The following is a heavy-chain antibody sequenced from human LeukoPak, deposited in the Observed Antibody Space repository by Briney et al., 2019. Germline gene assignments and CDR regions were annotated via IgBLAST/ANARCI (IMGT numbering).Heavy chain of an antibody. CDR2: IRSKANSYAT. CDR3: TRHNGDYCSGGSCYWNGVDY. J-gene: IGHJ4*02. V-gene: IGHV3-73*01. Sequence: GGSLRLSCAASGFTFSGSAMHWVRQASGKGLEWVGRIRSKANSYATAYAASVKGRFIISRDDSKYTAYLQMNSLKTEDTAVYYCTRHNGDYCSGGSCYWNGVDYWGQGTLVTVSS. D-gene: IGHD2-15*01. CDR1: GFTFSGSA.